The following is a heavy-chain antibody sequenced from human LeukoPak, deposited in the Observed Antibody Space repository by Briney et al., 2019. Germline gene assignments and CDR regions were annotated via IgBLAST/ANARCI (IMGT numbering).Heavy chain of an antibody. D-gene: IGHD2-21*02. CDR1: GYTFTGYY. CDR3: ASVYCGGDCYPLYYYYGMDV. Sequence: ASVKVSCKASGYTFTGYYMHWVRQAPGQGLEWMGWINPNSGGTNYAQKFQGRVTMTRDTSISTAYMELSRLRSDDTAVYYCASVYCGGDCYPLYYYYGMDVWGQGTTVTVSS. J-gene: IGHJ6*02. V-gene: IGHV1-2*02. CDR2: INPNSGGT.